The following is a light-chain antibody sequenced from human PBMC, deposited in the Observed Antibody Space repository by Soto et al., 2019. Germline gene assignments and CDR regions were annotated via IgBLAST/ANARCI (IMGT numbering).Light chain of an antibody. Sequence: EIVLTQSPGTLSFSPGERATLSCRASQSVSSSYLAWYQQKPGQAPRLLIYGASSRATGIPDRFSGSGSGTGFTLTISRLEPEDFEVYYCQQYGSSTYTFGQGTKLEIK. CDR2: GAS. CDR3: QQYGSSTYT. V-gene: IGKV3-20*01. J-gene: IGKJ2*01. CDR1: QSVSSSY.